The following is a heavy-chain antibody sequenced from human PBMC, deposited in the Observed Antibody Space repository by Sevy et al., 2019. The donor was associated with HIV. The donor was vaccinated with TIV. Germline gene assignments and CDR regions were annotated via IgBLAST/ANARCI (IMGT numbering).Heavy chain of an antibody. CDR3: ATTKDYYESSGSPFDY. CDR1: GYSFSADF. V-gene: IGHV1-24*01. Sequence: ASVKVSCKASGYSFSADFLHWVRQAPGQGLEWMGSFDPEDGETIYAQKFQGRVTMTEDTSTDTAHMELRSLKSEDTAVYYCATTKDYYESSGSPFDYWGQGTLVTVSS. J-gene: IGHJ4*02. D-gene: IGHD3-22*01. CDR2: FDPEDGET.